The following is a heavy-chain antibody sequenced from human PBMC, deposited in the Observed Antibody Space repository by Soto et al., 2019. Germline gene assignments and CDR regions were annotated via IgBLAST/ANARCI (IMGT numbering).Heavy chain of an antibody. Sequence: SETLSLTCTVSGGSISSYYWSWIRQPPGKGLEWIGYIYYSGSTNYNPSLKSRVTISVDTSKNQFSLKLSSVTAADTAVYYCARAGGSYLYYYYYYMDVWGKGTTVTVSS. CDR3: ARAGGSYLYYYYYYMDV. CDR1: GGSISSYY. CDR2: IYYSGST. D-gene: IGHD1-26*01. J-gene: IGHJ6*03. V-gene: IGHV4-59*01.